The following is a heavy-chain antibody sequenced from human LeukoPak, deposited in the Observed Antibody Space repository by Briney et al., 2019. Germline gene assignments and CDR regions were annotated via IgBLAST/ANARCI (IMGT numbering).Heavy chain of an antibody. Sequence: ASVKVSCKASGYTFTSYYMHWVRQAPGQGLEWMGIINPSGGSTSYAQKFQGRVTMTRDTSTSTVYMELSSLRSEDTAVYYCARGLLWFGDRAAFDIWGQGTMVTVSS. CDR3: ARGLLWFGDRAAFDI. J-gene: IGHJ3*02. CDR1: GYTFTSYY. V-gene: IGHV1-46*01. D-gene: IGHD3-10*01. CDR2: INPSGGST.